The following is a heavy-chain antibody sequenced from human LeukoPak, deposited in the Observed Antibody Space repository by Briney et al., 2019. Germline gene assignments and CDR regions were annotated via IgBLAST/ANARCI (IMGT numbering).Heavy chain of an antibody. CDR2: ISGSGGST. J-gene: IGHJ4*02. V-gene: IGHV3-23*01. D-gene: IGHD3-3*01. CDR3: AKDMEAVFGVVIDY. CDR1: GFTFSSYA. Sequence: PGGSLRLSCAASGFTFSSYAMSWVRQAPGKGLEWGSAISGSGGSTYYADSVKGRFTISRDNSKNTLYLQMNSLRAEDTAVYYCAKDMEAVFGVVIDYWGQGTLVTVSS.